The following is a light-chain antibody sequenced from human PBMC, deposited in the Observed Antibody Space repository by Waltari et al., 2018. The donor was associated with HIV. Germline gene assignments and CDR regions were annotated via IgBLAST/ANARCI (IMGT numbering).Light chain of an antibody. Sequence: QSALTQPASVSGSPGQSITVSCTGTRSDVGGYHFVSWYQQPPGKAPKLIIFDVFKRPAGVSERFSGSRSGNTASLTVSGLQAEDEADYYCCSYAGSRTWVFGGGTALTVL. V-gene: IGLV2-23*02. CDR2: DVF. CDR1: RSDVGGYHF. J-gene: IGLJ3*02. CDR3: CSYAGSRTWV.